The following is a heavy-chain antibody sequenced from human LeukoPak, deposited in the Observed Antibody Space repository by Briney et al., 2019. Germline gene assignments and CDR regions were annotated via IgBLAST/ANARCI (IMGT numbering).Heavy chain of an antibody. CDR3: ARGYSYGSHRVSSD. CDR2: INTNTGNP. V-gene: IGHV7-4-1*02. CDR1: GYTFTTYT. D-gene: IGHD5-18*01. Sequence: GASVKVSCKASGYTFTTYTMNWVRQAPGQGLEWMGWINTNTGNPTYAQGFTGRFVFSLDTSVSTAYLQISSLKAEDTAVYYCARGYSYGSHRVSSDWGQGTLVTVSS. J-gene: IGHJ4*02.